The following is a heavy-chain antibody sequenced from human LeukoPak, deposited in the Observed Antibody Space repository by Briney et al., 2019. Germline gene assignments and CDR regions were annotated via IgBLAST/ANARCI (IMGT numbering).Heavy chain of an antibody. J-gene: IGHJ4*02. V-gene: IGHV3-74*01. CDR2: IKSDGSTT. Sequence: GGSLRLSCAASGFTFSSYWMHWVRQAPGKGLVWVSRIKSDGSTTTYADSVKGRFTISRDNSKNTLYLQMNSLRGEDTAVYYCARGGLTIAEATTSWYLDYWGQGTLVTVSS. D-gene: IGHD1-26*01. CDR3: ARGGLTIAEATTSWYLDY. CDR1: GFTFSSYW.